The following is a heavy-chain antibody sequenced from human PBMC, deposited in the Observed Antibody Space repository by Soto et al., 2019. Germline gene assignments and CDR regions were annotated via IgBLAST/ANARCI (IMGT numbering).Heavy chain of an antibody. CDR1: GFNFSTYG. V-gene: IGHV3-48*02. CDR2: IGGTVGSI. J-gene: IGHJ4*02. CDR3: AKDFTHPFDY. Sequence: PGGSMRLSCAASGFNFSTYGMTWVRRAPGKGLEWVSYIGGTVGSIYYADSAKGRFTISRDNAKSSLYLQMNSLRDEDTAVYYCAKDFTHPFDYWGQGTVVTVSS.